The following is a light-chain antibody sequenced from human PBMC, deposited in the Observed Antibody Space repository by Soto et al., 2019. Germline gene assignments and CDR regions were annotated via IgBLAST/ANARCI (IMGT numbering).Light chain of an antibody. V-gene: IGKV1-39*01. Sequence: DIQMTQSPSSLSASVGDRVTITCRASQSISIYLNWYQLKPGKAPNLLMEGAAEGKRGGQKRFSGSGSGTDFTLTRRRRKKEEFEREEGKKTYTTPEITFGQGTRLEIK. CDR2: GAA. CDR1: QSISIY. CDR3: KKTYTTPEIT. J-gene: IGKJ5*01.